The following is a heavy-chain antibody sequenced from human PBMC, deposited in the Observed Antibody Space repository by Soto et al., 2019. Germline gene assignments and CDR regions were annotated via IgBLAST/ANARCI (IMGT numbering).Heavy chain of an antibody. D-gene: IGHD2-2*01. CDR2: INHSGST. CDR1: GGSFSGYY. V-gene: IGHV4-34*01. Sequence: QVQLQQWGAGLLKPSETLSLTCAVYGGSFSGYYWSWIRQPPGKGLEWIGEINHSGSTNYNPSLKSRVTISVDTSKNQFSLKLSSVTAADTAVYYCARFVVVVPAALFDPWGQGTLVTVSS. J-gene: IGHJ5*02. CDR3: ARFVVVVPAALFDP.